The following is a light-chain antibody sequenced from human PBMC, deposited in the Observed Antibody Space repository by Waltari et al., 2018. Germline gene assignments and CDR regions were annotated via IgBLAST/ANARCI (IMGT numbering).Light chain of an antibody. J-gene: IGKJ1*01. Sequence: DFQLTQSPSSLSASVGDRVTITCRASKSSRTYLNWYQQRPGKAPKLLIYAASTLQSGVPSRCSGSGSGTDFTLTISSLQPEDFASYYCQQSYNTPRTFGQGTKVENK. V-gene: IGKV1-39*01. CDR3: QQSYNTPRT. CDR1: KSSRTY. CDR2: AAS.